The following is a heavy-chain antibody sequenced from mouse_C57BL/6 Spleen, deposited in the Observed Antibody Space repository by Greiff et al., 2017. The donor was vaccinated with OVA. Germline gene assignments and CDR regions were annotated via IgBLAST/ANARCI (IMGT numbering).Heavy chain of an antibody. D-gene: IGHD1-1*01. CDR1: GFTFSSYG. Sequence: EVQLVESGGDLVKPGGSLKLSCAASGFTFSSYGMSWVRQTPDKRLEWVATISSGGSYDYYPDIVQGRFTIYRDNAKNTLFLQMSRLKSEDTAMYYCARVSTKVVAPHYFDYWGQGTTLTVSS. CDR3: ARVSTKVVAPHYFDY. V-gene: IGHV5-6*01. J-gene: IGHJ2*01. CDR2: ISSGGSYD.